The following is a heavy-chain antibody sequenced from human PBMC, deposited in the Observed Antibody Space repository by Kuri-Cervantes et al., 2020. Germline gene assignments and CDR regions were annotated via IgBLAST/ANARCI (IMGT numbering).Heavy chain of an antibody. J-gene: IGHJ4*02. Sequence: SCTVSGGSISSGDYYWSWIRQPPGKGLEWIGYIYYSGSTYYNPSLKSRVTISVDTSKNQFSLKLSSVTAADTAVYYCARLVEVEVVVPAAIPSGNDFWSGYSLFFDYWGQGTLVTVSS. CDR3: ARLVEVEVVVPAAIPSGNDFWSGYSLFFDY. D-gene: IGHD3-3*01. CDR1: GGSISSGDYY. CDR2: IYYSGST. V-gene: IGHV4-30-4*01.